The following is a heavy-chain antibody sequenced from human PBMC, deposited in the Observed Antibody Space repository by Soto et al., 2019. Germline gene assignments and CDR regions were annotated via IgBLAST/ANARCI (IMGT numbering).Heavy chain of an antibody. CDR2: ISYSGST. Sequence: SETLSLTCTVSGGSVSSDGSFWGWIRQPPGKGLEWAGYISYSGSTNYSPSLKSRVTISIDASKNHFSLRLNSVTAADAATYYCARLNLITRRVWFDPWGQGTLVTVSS. V-gene: IGHV4-61*03. J-gene: IGHJ5*02. CDR1: GGSVSSDGSF. D-gene: IGHD2-8*02. CDR3: ARLNLITRRVWFDP.